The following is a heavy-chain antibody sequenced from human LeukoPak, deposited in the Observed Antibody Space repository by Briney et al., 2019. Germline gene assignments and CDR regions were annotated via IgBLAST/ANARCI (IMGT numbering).Heavy chain of an antibody. Sequence: SETLSLTCAVYGGSFSGYYWSWIRHPPGKGLEWIGEINHSVSTNYNPSLKSRVTISVDTSKNQFSLKLSSVTAADTAVYYCARPPYYYDSSGQDWGQGTLVTVSS. V-gene: IGHV4-34*01. CDR1: GGSFSGYY. J-gene: IGHJ4*02. CDR3: ARPPYYYDSSGQD. CDR2: INHSVST. D-gene: IGHD3-22*01.